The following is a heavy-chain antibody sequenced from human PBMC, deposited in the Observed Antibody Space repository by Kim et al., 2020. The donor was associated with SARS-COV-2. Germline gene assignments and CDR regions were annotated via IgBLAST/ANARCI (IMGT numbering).Heavy chain of an antibody. CDR3: ARVGGYCSSTSCKYYFD. CDR1: GFTFSNYT. Sequence: GGSLRLSCVGSGFTFSNYTMSWVRQAPGKGLEWVAYISSSGTTIYYAGSVKGRLTISRDNAKNSLFLQMIGLSDEDTAVYYCARVGGYCSSTSCKYYFD. J-gene: IGHJ4*01. V-gene: IGHV3-48*02. CDR2: ISSSGTTI. D-gene: IGHD2-2*01.